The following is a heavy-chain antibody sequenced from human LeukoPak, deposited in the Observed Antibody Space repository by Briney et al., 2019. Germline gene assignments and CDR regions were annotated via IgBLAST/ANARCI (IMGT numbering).Heavy chain of an antibody. J-gene: IGHJ4*02. CDR1: GGSFNAYE. D-gene: IGHD5-18*01. V-gene: IGHV1-69*05. CDR2: IIPIFGTS. CDR3: ARGLDASMETAYDY. Sequence: SVKVSCKASGGSFNAYEISWVRQAPGQGLEWMGGIIPIFGTSNYAQKLQGRVTISTDESTSTAYMEVSSLRSEDTAIYYCARGLDASMETAYDYWGQGTLVTVSS.